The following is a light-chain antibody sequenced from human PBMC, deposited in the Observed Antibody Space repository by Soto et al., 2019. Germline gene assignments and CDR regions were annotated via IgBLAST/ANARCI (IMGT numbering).Light chain of an antibody. Sequence: DIQMTQSPSTLSASVGDRVTITCRASQSVSSWLAWYQQKPGKAPKLLIYKASSLESGVPSRFSGSGSGTEFTLTISSLQPDDFATYYCQQYDSYSPWTFGQGTRLEL. V-gene: IGKV1-5*03. CDR2: KAS. J-gene: IGKJ5*01. CDR1: QSVSSW. CDR3: QQYDSYSPWT.